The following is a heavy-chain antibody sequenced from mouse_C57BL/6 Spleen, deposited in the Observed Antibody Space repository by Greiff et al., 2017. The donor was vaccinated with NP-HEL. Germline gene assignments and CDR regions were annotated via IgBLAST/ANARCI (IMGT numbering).Heavy chain of an antibody. D-gene: IGHD3-1*01. CDR2: ISDGGSYT. V-gene: IGHV5-4*01. CDR1: GFTFSSYA. J-gene: IGHJ3*01. CDR3: ARDRGEGFAY. Sequence: VQLKESGGGLVKPGGSLKLSCAASGFTFSSYAMSWVRQTPEKRLEWVATISDGGSYTYYPDNVKGRFTISRDNAKNNLYLQMSHLKSEDTAMYYCARDRGEGFAYWGQGTLVTVSA.